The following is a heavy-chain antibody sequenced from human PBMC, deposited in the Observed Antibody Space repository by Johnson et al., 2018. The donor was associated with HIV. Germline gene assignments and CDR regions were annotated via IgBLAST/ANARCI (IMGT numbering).Heavy chain of an antibody. CDR3: ARELEIAQGLDAFDI. J-gene: IGHJ3*02. V-gene: IGHV3-33*01. Sequence: QVQLVESGGGVVQPGRSLRLSCAASGFTFSNYAMHWVRQAPGKGLEWVAVIWYNGSKKYYVDSVKGRFTISRDNAKNSLYLQMNSLRAEDTAVYYCARELEIAQGLDAFDIWGQGTMVTVSP. CDR1: GFTFSNYA. D-gene: IGHD5-24*01. CDR2: IWYNGSKK.